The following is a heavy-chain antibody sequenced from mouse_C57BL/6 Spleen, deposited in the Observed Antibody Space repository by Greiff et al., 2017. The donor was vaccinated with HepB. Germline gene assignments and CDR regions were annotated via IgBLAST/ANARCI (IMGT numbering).Heavy chain of an antibody. D-gene: IGHD2-4*01. CDR1: GFTFSDYG. Sequence: EVMLVESGGGLVKPGGSLKLSCAASGFTFSDYGMHWVRQAPEKGLEWVAYISSGSSTIYYADTVKGRFTISRDNAKNNLFLQMTSLRSEDTAMYYCARRDYDGEFAYWGQGTLVTVSA. CDR3: ARRDYDGEFAY. CDR2: ISSGSSTI. V-gene: IGHV5-17*01. J-gene: IGHJ3*01.